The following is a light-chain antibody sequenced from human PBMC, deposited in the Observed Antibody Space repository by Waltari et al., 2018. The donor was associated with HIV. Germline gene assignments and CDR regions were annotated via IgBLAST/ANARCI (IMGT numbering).Light chain of an antibody. CDR3: CSYAGTSTVV. Sequence: QSAMTQPAAVSGSPGQSMTSSCKGTKRDCGSYKLISWYQQHPGKAPNLMIYEVSKRPSGVSNRFSGSKSGNTASLTISGLQAEDESDYYCCSYAGTSTVVFGGGTKLTVL. J-gene: IGLJ2*01. V-gene: IGLV2-23*02. CDR2: EVS. CDR1: KRDCGSYKL.